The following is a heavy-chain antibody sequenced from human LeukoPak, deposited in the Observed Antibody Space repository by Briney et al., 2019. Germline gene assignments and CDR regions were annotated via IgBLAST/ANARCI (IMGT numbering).Heavy chain of an antibody. CDR3: ARLIRGVLRYFDWPGNWFDP. Sequence: SETLSLTCAVYGGSFSGYYWNWIRQPPGKGLEWIGEINHSGSTNYNPSLKSRVTISVDTSKNQFSLKLSSVTAADTAVYYCARLIRGVLRYFDWPGNWFDPWGQGTLVTVSS. CDR1: GGSFSGYY. CDR2: INHSGST. V-gene: IGHV4-34*01. D-gene: IGHD3-9*01. J-gene: IGHJ5*02.